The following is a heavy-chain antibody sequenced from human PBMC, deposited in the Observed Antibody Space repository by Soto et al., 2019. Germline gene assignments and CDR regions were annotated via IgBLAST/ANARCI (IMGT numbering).Heavy chain of an antibody. CDR2: INPYSGGA. CDR3: ARVIRGAYYNSPLDT. Sequence: AASVKVSCKASGYTFTGYFMHWVRQAPGQGLEWMGWINPYSGGADYAQSFQGRVTMTRDTSISTVYMELSRLGFDDTAVYYCARVIRGAYYNSPLDTWGQGTVVTVSS. V-gene: IGHV1-2*02. D-gene: IGHD3-10*01. J-gene: IGHJ5*02. CDR1: GYTFTGYF.